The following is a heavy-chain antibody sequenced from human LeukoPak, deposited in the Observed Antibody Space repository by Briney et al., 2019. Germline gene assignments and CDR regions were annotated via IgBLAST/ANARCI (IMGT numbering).Heavy chain of an antibody. Sequence: GASVKVSCKASGGTFSSYAISWVRQAPGQGLEWMGWISAYNGNVNYAQMLQGRVTMTTDTSTSTAYMELRSLRSDDTAMYYCARWVAAAGHAFDIWGQGTMVTVSS. D-gene: IGHD6-13*01. V-gene: IGHV1-18*01. CDR3: ARWVAAAGHAFDI. CDR2: ISAYNGNV. J-gene: IGHJ3*02. CDR1: GGTFSSYA.